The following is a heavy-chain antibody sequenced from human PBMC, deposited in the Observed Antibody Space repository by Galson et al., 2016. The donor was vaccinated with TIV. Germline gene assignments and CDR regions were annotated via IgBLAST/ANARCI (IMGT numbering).Heavy chain of an antibody. CDR1: GFTFSTYA. CDR3: AKAKSIFGVVPHRAFDV. D-gene: IGHD3-3*01. V-gene: IGHV3-23*01. Sequence: SLRLSCAASGFTFSTYAMNWVRQAPGKGLEWVSGIVGTGGTTYYADSMKGRFTISRDNSKNTLYLQMNSLRGEDTALYYCAKAKSIFGVVPHRAFDVWGQGTTVTVSS. CDR2: IVGTGGTT. J-gene: IGHJ3*01.